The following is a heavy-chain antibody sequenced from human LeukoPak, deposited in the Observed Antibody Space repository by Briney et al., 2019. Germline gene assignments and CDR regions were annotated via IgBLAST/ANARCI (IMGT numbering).Heavy chain of an antibody. V-gene: IGHV3-30*02. Sequence: GGSLRLSCAASGFTFSSYGMHWVRQAPGKGLEWVTFIQYDGSNKYYADSVKGRFTISRDNSKNTVYLQMNSLRTEDTAVYYCARSLTMVRAYDYWGQGTLVTVSS. CDR2: IQYDGSNK. D-gene: IGHD3-10*01. J-gene: IGHJ4*02. CDR3: ARSLTMVRAYDY. CDR1: GFTFSSYG.